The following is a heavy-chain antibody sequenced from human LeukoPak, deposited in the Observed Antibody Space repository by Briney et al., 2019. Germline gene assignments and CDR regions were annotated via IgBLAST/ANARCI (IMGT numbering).Heavy chain of an antibody. V-gene: IGHV1-2*02. CDR1: GYTFTSYY. Sequence: GSSVKVSCKASGYTFTSYYMHWVRQAPGQGLEWMGWIDTSNGATNYAQKFQGRVTISRDTSIGTAYMELTNLISDDTAIYYCASEANCNGGRCSLQRVASWGQVCVVTVSS. J-gene: IGHJ1*01. D-gene: IGHD2-15*01. CDR2: IDTSNGAT. CDR3: ASEANCNGGRCSLQRVAS.